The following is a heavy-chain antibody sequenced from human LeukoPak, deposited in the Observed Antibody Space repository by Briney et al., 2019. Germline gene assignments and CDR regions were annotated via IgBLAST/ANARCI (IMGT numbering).Heavy chain of an antibody. CDR2: IYHSGST. CDR3: ARDGYDILTGYYRRYNWFDP. D-gene: IGHD3-9*01. V-gene: IGHV4-30-2*01. Sequence: SETLSLTCTVSGGSISSGGYYWSWIRQPPGKGLEWIGYIYHSGSTYYNPSLKSRVTISVDRSKNQFSLKLSSVTAADTAVYYCARDGYDILTGYYRRYNWFDPWGQGTLVTVSS. CDR1: GGSISSGGYY. J-gene: IGHJ5*02.